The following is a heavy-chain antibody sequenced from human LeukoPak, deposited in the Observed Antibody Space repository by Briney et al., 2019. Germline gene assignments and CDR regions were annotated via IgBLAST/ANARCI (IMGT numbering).Heavy chain of an antibody. V-gene: IGHV3-43D*03. Sequence: GGSLRLSCAASGFTFNDYAMHWVRQAPGKGLEWVSLISWDSGNTYYADSVKGRFTISRDNSKNTVYLEMNSLREEDTAVYYCAKEGAWGNWYFDLRGRGTLVTVSS. D-gene: IGHD3-16*01. CDR3: AKEGAWGNWYFDL. CDR2: ISWDSGNT. CDR1: GFTFNDYA. J-gene: IGHJ2*01.